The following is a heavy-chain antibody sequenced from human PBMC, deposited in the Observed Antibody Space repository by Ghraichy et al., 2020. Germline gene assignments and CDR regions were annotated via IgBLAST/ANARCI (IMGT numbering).Heavy chain of an antibody. Sequence: SETLSLTCPVSGGSISSNSYYWDWIRPPQGKGLEWIGSIYYRGNTHYNPSLQSRVIISVDTSKTQFSLNLTSVTAADAAVYYCARWARTYFDYWGPGTLVTVSS. CDR2: IYYRGNT. CDR1: GGSISSNSYY. J-gene: IGHJ4*02. V-gene: IGHV4-39*01. CDR3: ARWARTYFDY.